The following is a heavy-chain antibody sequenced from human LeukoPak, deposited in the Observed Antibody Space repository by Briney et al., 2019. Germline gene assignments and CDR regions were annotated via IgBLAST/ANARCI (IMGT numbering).Heavy chain of an antibody. V-gene: IGHV5-51*01. CDR2: IYPGDSDT. D-gene: IGHD6-19*01. CDR1: GYSFTSYW. CDR3: ARLWPGMRQWLVLDSEYFDY. J-gene: IGHJ4*02. Sequence: RHGESLKISCKVSGYSFTSYWIGWVRQMPGKGLEWMGIIYPGDSDTRYSPSFQGQVTISADKSISTAYLQWSSLKASDTAMYYCARLWPGMRQWLVLDSEYFDYWGQGTLVTVSS.